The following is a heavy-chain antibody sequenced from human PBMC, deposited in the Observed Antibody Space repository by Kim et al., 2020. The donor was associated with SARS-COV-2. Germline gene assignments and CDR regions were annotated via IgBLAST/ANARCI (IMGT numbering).Heavy chain of an antibody. CDR2: ISSSSSYT. J-gene: IGHJ4*02. Sequence: GGSLRLSCAASGFTFSDYYMSWIRQAPGKGLEWVSYISSSSSYTNYADSVKGRFTISRDNAKNSLYLQMNSLRAEDTAVYYCARGCQQWLATAHFDYWGQGTLVTVSS. CDR1: GFTFSDYY. D-gene: IGHD6-19*01. V-gene: IGHV3-11*05. CDR3: ARGCQQWLATAHFDY.